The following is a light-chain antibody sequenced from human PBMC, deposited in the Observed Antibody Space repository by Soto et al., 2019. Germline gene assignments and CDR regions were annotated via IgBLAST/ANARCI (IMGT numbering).Light chain of an antibody. J-gene: IGKJ1*01. CDR1: QSLLHSNGYNY. Sequence: DIVMTQSPLSLPVTPGEPASISCKSSQSLLHSNGYNYLDWFLQKPGQSPQLLIFLGSNRASGVPDRFSGSGSGTDYTLKISRVEAEYVRVYYCMQALQTSWTFGQGTKVEI. CDR2: LGS. CDR3: MQALQTSWT. V-gene: IGKV2-28*01.